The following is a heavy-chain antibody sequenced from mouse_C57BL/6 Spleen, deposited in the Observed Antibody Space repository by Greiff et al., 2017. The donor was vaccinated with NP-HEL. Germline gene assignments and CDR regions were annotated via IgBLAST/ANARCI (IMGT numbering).Heavy chain of an antibody. CDR2: IDPNSGGT. CDR3: ARGITTVVATKYAMDY. V-gene: IGHV1-72*01. Sequence: QVQLQQSGAELVKPGASVKLSCKASGYTFTSYWMHWVKQRPGRGLEWIGRIDPNSGGTKYNEKFKSKATLTVDKPSSTAYMQLSSLTSEDSAVYYCARGITTVVATKYAMDYWGQGTSVTVSS. J-gene: IGHJ4*01. D-gene: IGHD1-1*01. CDR1: GYTFTSYW.